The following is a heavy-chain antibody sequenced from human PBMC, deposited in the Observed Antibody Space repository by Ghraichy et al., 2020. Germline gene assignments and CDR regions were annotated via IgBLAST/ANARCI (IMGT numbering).Heavy chain of an antibody. V-gene: IGHV3-21*01. D-gene: IGHD3-10*01. CDR2: ISGSSSYI. CDR1: GFTFSSYS. CDR3: ARDAIMVRGVIGAGATNDY. Sequence: GESLNISCAASGFTFSSYSMNWVRQAPGKGLEWVSSISGSSSYIYYADSVKGRFTISRDNAKNSLYLQMNSLRAEDTAVYYCARDAIMVRGVIGAGATNDYWGQGTLVTVSS. J-gene: IGHJ4*02.